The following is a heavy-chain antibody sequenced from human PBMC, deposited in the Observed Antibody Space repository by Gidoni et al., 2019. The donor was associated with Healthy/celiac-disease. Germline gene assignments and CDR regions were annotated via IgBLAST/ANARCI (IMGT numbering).Heavy chain of an antibody. D-gene: IGHD1-1*01. J-gene: IGHJ5*02. CDR1: SGYY. V-gene: IGHV4-34*01. Sequence: SGYYWSWIRQPPGKGLAWIGEINHSGSTNYNPSLKSRVTIAVDTSKNQFSLKLSSVTAADTAVYYCARAPTWRNWCDPWGQGTLVTVSS. CDR2: INHSGST. CDR3: ARAPTWRNWCDP.